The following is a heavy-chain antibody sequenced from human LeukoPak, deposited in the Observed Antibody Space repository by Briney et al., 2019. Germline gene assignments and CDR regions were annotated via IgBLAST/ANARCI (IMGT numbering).Heavy chain of an antibody. Sequence: SETLSLTCAVYGGSFSGYYWSWIRQPPGKGLEWIGEINHSGSTNYNPSLQSRVTISVDTSKNQFSLKLSSVTAADTAVYYCARVAVAGSFLQHWGQGTLVTVSS. J-gene: IGHJ1*01. CDR3: ARVAVAGSFLQH. V-gene: IGHV4-34*01. CDR1: GGSFSGYY. CDR2: INHSGST. D-gene: IGHD6-19*01.